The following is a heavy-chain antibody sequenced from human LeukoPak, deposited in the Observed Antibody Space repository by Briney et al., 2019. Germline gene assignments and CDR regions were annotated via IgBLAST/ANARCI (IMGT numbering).Heavy chain of an antibody. V-gene: IGHV4-59*08. CDR3: ARQPLVRGTTYGMDV. Sequence: SDTLSHPRSVCGGSISIYYWSWIRQPPGKGREGIGYIYYSGSTNYSPSLKSRVTISVDTSKNQFSLKLSSVTAADTAVYYCARQPLVRGTTYGMDVWGQGTTVTVSS. J-gene: IGHJ6*02. D-gene: IGHD2-2*01. CDR1: GGSISIYY. CDR2: IYYSGST.